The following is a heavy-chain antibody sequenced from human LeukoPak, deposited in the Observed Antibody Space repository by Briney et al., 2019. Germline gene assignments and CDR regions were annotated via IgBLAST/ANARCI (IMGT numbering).Heavy chain of an antibody. V-gene: IGHV1-46*01. CDR1: GYTFTSYY. CDR2: INPSGGST. J-gene: IGHJ4*02. CDR3: ARVRYSSGWHLDY. Sequence: ASVKVSCKASGYTFTSYYMHWVRQAPGQGLEWMGIINPSGGSTSYAQKFQGRVTMTRDTSTSTVYVELRSLRSDDTAVYYCARVRYSSGWHLDYWGQGTLVTVSS. D-gene: IGHD6-19*01.